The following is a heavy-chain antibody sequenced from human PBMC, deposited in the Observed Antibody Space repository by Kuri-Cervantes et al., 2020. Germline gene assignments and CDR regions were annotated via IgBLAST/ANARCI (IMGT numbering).Heavy chain of an antibody. CDR2: IWYDGSNK. CDR3: ATRNDDLWG. J-gene: IGHJ4*02. D-gene: IGHD3-3*01. Sequence: GESLKISCAASGFKFSDYAMHWVRQAPGKGLEWVAVIWYDGSNKYYAESVKGRFTISRDNSKNTLYLQMNSLRAEDTAVYYCATRNDDLWGWGQGTLVTVSS. CDR1: GFKFSDYA. V-gene: IGHV3-33*08.